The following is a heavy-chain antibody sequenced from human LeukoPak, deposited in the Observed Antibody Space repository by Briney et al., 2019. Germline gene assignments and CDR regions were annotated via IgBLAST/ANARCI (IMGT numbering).Heavy chain of an antibody. D-gene: IGHD3-16*01. Sequence: GGSLRLSCAASGFTFNNAWMSWVRQAPGKGLEWVSSISSSSSYIYYADSVKGRFTISRDNAKNSLYLQMNSLRAEDTAVYYCARADRLGAALLASFDYWGQGTLVTVSS. V-gene: IGHV3-21*01. CDR1: GFTFNNAW. CDR3: ARADRLGAALLASFDY. CDR2: ISSSSSYI. J-gene: IGHJ4*02.